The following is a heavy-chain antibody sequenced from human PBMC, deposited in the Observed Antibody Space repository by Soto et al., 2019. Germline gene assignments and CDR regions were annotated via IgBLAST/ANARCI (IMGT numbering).Heavy chain of an antibody. CDR3: ARAFYDWGSYRFSVLFYFDY. Sequence: PSETLSLTCTVSGGSISSGDYYWSWIRQPPGKGLEWIGYIYYSGSTYYNPSLKGRVTISVDTSKNQFSLKLSSVTAADTAVYYCARAFYDWGSYRFSVLFYFDYWGQGTLVTVSS. V-gene: IGHV4-30-4*01. CDR2: IYYSGST. CDR1: GGSISSGDYY. J-gene: IGHJ4*02. D-gene: IGHD3-16*02.